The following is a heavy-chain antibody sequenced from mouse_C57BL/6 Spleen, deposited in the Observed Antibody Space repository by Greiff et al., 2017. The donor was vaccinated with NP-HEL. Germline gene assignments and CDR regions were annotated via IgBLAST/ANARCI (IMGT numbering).Heavy chain of an antibody. J-gene: IGHJ4*01. V-gene: IGHV1-39*01. Sequence: VQLKQSGPELVKPGASVKISCKASGYSFTDYNMNWVKQSNGKSLEWIGVINPNYGTTSSNQKFKGTATLTVDQSSSTAYMQLSSLTSEDSAVYYCARGYYGSSYENAMDYWGQGTTVTVSS. CDR3: ARGYYGSSYENAMDY. CDR2: INPNYGTT. CDR1: GYSFTDYN. D-gene: IGHD1-1*01.